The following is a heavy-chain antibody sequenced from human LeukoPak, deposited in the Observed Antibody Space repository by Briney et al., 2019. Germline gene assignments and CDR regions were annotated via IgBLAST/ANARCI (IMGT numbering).Heavy chain of an antibody. CDR2: IYSGGRT. V-gene: IGHV3-53*01. J-gene: IGHJ4*02. CDR3: AMRLMVRGVIPHDY. CDR1: GFTVSSNY. Sequence: GGSLSLSCAASGFTVSSNYIGWVRQAPGKGLGWVSVIYSGGRTYYADSVKGRFTISRDNSKNTMYLQMNSLRAEDTAVYYCAMRLMVRGVIPHDYWGQGTLVTVSS. D-gene: IGHD3-10*01.